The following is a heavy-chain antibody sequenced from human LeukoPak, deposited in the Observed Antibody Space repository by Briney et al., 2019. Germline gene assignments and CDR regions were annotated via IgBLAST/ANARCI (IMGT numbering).Heavy chain of an antibody. CDR1: GYTLSSYT. CDR3: ARYRPVQRFYFDH. D-gene: IGHD2-2*01. J-gene: IGHJ4*02. CDR2: ISAYNGNT. Sequence: ASVKVSCKASGYTLSSYTISTVPHAPGQGLWWMGWISAYNGNTDYAQKLQGRVTMTIDTSTSTAYMELRSLRSDDTAVYYCARYRPVQRFYFDHWGRGTQVIV. V-gene: IGHV1-18*01.